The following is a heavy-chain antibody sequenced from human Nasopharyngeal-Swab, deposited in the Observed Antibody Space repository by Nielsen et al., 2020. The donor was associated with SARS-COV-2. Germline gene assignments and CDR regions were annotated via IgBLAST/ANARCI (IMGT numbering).Heavy chain of an antibody. J-gene: IGHJ5*02. V-gene: IGHV3-7*03. D-gene: IGHD6-13*01. Sequence: WIRQPPGKGLEWVANINPDGSVKFYVDSVKGRFTISRDNVYNSVYLQMSSLTAEDTAVYYCASAIGAAGSSWGQGTLVTVSS. CDR3: ASAIGAAGSS. CDR2: INPDGSVK.